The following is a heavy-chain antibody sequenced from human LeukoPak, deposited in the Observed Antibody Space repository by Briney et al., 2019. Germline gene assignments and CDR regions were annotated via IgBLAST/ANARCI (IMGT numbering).Heavy chain of an antibody. Sequence: PSETLSLTCAVYGGSFSGYYWSWIRQPPGKGLEWIGEINHSGSTNYNPSLKSRVTISVDTSKNQFSLKLSSVTAADTAVYYCARGPPPRYPYGMDVWGQGTTVTVSS. V-gene: IGHV4-34*01. CDR2: INHSGST. J-gene: IGHJ6*02. CDR1: GGSFSGYY. D-gene: IGHD3-9*01. CDR3: ARGPPPRYPYGMDV.